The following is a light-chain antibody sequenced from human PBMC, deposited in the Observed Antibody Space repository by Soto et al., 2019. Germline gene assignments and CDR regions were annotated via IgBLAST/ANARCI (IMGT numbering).Light chain of an antibody. V-gene: IGKV3-11*01. Sequence: VLTQSPGTLSLSPGVRATLSCRASQSVASNYLIWYQHKPGQSPRLLIYDVSNRATGIPARFSGSGSGTNFSLTISSLEPEDFAVYYCQQRSHWPRTFGQGTKVDIK. CDR3: QQRSHWPRT. J-gene: IGKJ1*01. CDR1: QSVASNY. CDR2: DVS.